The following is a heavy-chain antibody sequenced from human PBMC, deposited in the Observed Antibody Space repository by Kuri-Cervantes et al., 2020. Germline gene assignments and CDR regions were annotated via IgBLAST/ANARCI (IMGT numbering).Heavy chain of an antibody. J-gene: IGHJ4*02. V-gene: IGHV1-69*13. Sequence: SVKVSCKASGGTFSSYAISWVRQAPGQGLEWMGGIIPIFGTANYAQKFQGRVTITADESTSTAYMELSSLRSEDTAVYYCAKDMADSSGWYFDYWGQGTLVTVSS. CDR1: GGTFSSYA. CDR3: AKDMADSSGWYFDY. D-gene: IGHD6-19*01. CDR2: IIPIFGTA.